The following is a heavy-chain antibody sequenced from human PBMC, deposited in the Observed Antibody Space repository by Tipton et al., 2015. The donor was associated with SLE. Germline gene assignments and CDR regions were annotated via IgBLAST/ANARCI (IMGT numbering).Heavy chain of an antibody. V-gene: IGHV5-10-1*01. CDR3: ARHSSSYYFDY. Sequence: GHVTISADKSISTAYLQWSSLKASDTAMYYCARHSSSYYFDYWGQGTLVTVSS. D-gene: IGHD6-6*01. J-gene: IGHJ4*02.